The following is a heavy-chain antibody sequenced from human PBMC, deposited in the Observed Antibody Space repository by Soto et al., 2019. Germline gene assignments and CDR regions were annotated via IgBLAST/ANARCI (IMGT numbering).Heavy chain of an antibody. CDR3: AHIVVPAAMIPGWFDP. J-gene: IGHJ5*02. D-gene: IGHD2-2*01. CDR2: IYWDDDK. CDR1: GFSLSTSGVG. V-gene: IGHV2-5*02. Sequence: QITLKESGPTLVKPTQTLTLTCTFSGFSLSTSGVGVGWLRQPPGKALEWLALIYWDDDKRYSPSLKSRLTITKDTSKNQVVLTMTNMDPVDTATYYCAHIVVPAAMIPGWFDPWGQGTLVTVSS.